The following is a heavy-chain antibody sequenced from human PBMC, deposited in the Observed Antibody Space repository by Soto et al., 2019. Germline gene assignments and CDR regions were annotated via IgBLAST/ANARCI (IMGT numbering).Heavy chain of an antibody. Sequence: PGWSLRLSCAASVFTFSNAWMNWVRQAPGKGLEWVGRIKSKTDGGTTDYAAPVKGRFTISRDDSKNTLYLQMNSLKTEDTAVYYCTTDGYDFWSGSYAFDYWGQGTLVTVSS. V-gene: IGHV3-15*07. D-gene: IGHD3-3*01. CDR1: VFTFSNAW. J-gene: IGHJ4*02. CDR3: TTDGYDFWSGSYAFDY. CDR2: IKSKTDGGTT.